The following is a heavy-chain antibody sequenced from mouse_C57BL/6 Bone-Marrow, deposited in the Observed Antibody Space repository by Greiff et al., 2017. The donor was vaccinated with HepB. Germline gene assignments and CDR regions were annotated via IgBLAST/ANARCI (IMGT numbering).Heavy chain of an antibody. Sequence: EVQLQQSGPGMVKPSQSLSLTCTVTGYSITSGYDWHWIRHFPGNKLEWMGYISYSGSTNYNPSLNSRISITHDTSKNHFFLKLNSVTTEDTATYYCARDPLITTVVAEDYWGQGTSVTVSS. CDR2: ISYSGST. D-gene: IGHD1-1*01. J-gene: IGHJ4*01. CDR1: GYSITSGYD. V-gene: IGHV3-1*01. CDR3: ARDPLITTVVAEDY.